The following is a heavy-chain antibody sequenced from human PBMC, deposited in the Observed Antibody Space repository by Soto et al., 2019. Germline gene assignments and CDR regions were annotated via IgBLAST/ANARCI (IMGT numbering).Heavy chain of an antibody. CDR3: ARVPILYCSGGSCYPYYYYYYGMDV. V-gene: IGHV3-48*03. CDR1: GFTFSSYE. J-gene: IGHJ6*02. D-gene: IGHD2-15*01. CDR2: ISSSGSTI. Sequence: EVQLVESGGGLVQPGGSLRLSCAASGFTFSSYEMNWVRQAPGKGLEWVSYISSSGSTIYYADSVKGRFTISRDNAKNSLYLQMNSRRAEDTAVYYCARVPILYCSGGSCYPYYYYYYGMDVWGQGTTVTVSS.